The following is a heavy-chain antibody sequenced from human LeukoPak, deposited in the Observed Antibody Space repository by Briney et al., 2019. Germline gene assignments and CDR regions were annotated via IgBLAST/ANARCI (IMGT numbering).Heavy chain of an antibody. D-gene: IGHD3-10*01. Sequence: ASVKVSCKASGYTFTGYYMHWVRQAPGQGLEWMGWINPNSGGTNYAQKFQGRVTMTRDTSISTAYMELSRLRSDDTAVYYCARDLLWCGELLTYYYYGMDVWGQGTTVTVSS. CDR2: INPNSGGT. J-gene: IGHJ6*02. CDR3: ARDLLWCGELLTYYYYGMDV. CDR1: GYTFTGYY. V-gene: IGHV1-2*02.